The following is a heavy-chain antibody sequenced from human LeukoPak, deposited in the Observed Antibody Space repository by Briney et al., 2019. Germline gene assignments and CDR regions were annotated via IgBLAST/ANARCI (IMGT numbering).Heavy chain of an antibody. Sequence: GASVKVSCKASGYTFDSYGLSWVRQAPGQGPQWMGWINVYNGKTNYQQKFQGRVTMTRDTSTSTAYMELRSLTSDDTAVYYCARAPLVVIAQPGYFDNWGQGTLVTVSS. D-gene: IGHD3-22*01. CDR3: ARAPLVVIAQPGYFDN. V-gene: IGHV1-18*01. J-gene: IGHJ4*02. CDR2: INVYNGKT. CDR1: GYTFDSYG.